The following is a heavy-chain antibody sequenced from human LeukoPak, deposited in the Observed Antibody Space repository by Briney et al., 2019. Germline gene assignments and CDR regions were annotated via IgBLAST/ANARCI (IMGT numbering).Heavy chain of an antibody. D-gene: IGHD3-10*01. CDR1: GFTFSSYA. Sequence: GGSLRLSCAASGFTFSSYAMSWVRRAPGKGLEWVSTIGGNGGSTYYADSVKGRFTISRDNAKNSLFLQMNSLRAEDTAVYYCARDGHIRGATQTDYWGQGTLVTVSS. CDR2: IGGNGGST. J-gene: IGHJ4*02. CDR3: ARDGHIRGATQTDY. V-gene: IGHV3-23*01.